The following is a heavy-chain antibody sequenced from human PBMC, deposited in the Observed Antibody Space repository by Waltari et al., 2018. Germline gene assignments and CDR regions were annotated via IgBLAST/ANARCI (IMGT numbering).Heavy chain of an antibody. CDR1: GGSISRGDYY. J-gene: IGHJ4*02. V-gene: IGHV4-30-4*08. CDR3: ARAYCSSTSCYLRGYYFDY. CDR2: IYYSGST. Sequence: QVQLQESGPGLVKPSQTLSLTCTVSGGSISRGDYYWSWIRQPPGQGLEWIGYIYYSGSTYYNPSLKSRVTISVDTSKNQFSLKLSSVTAADTAVYYCARAYCSSTSCYLRGYYFDYWGQGTLVTVSS. D-gene: IGHD2-2*01.